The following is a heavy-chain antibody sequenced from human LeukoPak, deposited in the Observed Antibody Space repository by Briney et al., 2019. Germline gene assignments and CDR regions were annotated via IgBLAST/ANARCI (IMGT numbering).Heavy chain of an antibody. CDR2: ISGSGGST. D-gene: IGHD2-15*01. V-gene: IGHV3-23*01. CDR3: AKDRQGYCSGGSCLPYYFDY. CDR1: GFTFSSYA. J-gene: IGHJ4*02. Sequence: GGSLRLSCAASGFTFSSYAMSWVRQAPGKGLEWVSAISGSGGSTYYADSVKGRFTISRDNSKNTLYLQMNSLRAEDTAAYYCAKDRQGYCSGGSCLPYYFDYWGQGTLVTVSS.